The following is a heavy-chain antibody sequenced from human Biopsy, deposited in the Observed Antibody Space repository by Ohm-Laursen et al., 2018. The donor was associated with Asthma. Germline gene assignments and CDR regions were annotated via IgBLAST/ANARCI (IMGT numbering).Heavy chain of an antibody. CDR2: INPSGGST. CDR3: ARAGALIVGATMGY. V-gene: IGHV1-46*01. CDR1: GYTFTSYG. D-gene: IGHD1-26*01. J-gene: IGHJ4*02. Sequence: ASVKVSCKTSGYTFTSYGISWVRQAPGQGLEWMGIINPSGGSTSYAQKFQGRVTMTRDTSTSTVYMELSSLRSEDTAVYYCARAGALIVGATMGYWGQGTLVTVSS.